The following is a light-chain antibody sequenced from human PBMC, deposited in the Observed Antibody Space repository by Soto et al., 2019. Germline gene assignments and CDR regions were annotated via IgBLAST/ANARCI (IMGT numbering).Light chain of an antibody. CDR1: QSVSSSY. CDR3: QHYVSSACT. Sequence: EIVLTQSPGTLSLSPGERATLSCRASQSVSSSYLAWYQQKPGQATRLLIYGASSRATGIPDRFSGSGSGTDFTLTISRLEPEEFAVYCCQHYVSSACTFGQGTKVDIK. CDR2: GAS. J-gene: IGKJ1*01. V-gene: IGKV3-20*01.